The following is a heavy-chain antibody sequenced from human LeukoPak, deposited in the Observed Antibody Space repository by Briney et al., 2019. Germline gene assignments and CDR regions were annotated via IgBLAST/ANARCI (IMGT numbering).Heavy chain of an antibody. J-gene: IGHJ5*02. D-gene: IGHD3-3*01. CDR3: ARDTHVLRFLEWTPLSWFDP. CDR2: IIPIFGTA. CDR1: GGTFSSYA. Sequence: SVKVSCKASGGTFSSYAISWVRQAPGQGLEWMGGIIPIFGTANYAQKFQGRVTITADESTSTAYMELSSLRSEDTAVNYCARDTHVLRFLEWTPLSWFDPWGQGTLVTVSS. V-gene: IGHV1-69*01.